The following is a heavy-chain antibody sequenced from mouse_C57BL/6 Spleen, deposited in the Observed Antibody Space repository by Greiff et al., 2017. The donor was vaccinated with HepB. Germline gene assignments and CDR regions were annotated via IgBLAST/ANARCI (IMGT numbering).Heavy chain of an antibody. Sequence: ESGPGLVKPSQSLSLTCSVTGYSITSGYYWNWIRQFPGNKLEWMGYISYDGSNNYNPSLKNRISITRDTSKNQFFLKLNSVTTEDTATYYCARDRGYDYDSDYWGQGTTLTVSS. V-gene: IGHV3-6*01. CDR2: ISYDGSN. CDR3: ARDRGYDYDSDY. D-gene: IGHD2-4*01. J-gene: IGHJ2*01. CDR1: GYSITSGYY.